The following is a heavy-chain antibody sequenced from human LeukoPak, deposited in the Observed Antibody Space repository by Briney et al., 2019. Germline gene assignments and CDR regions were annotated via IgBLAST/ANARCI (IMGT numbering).Heavy chain of an antibody. D-gene: IGHD2/OR15-2a*01. CDR1: GGSISSGDYY. CDR2: IYYSGST. J-gene: IGHJ2*01. CDR3: ARHGGKNYNSGPLWYFDL. V-gene: IGHV4-30-4*01. Sequence: SQTLSLTCTVSGGSISSGDYYWSWIRQPPGKGLEWIGYIYYSGSTYYNPSLKSRVTISVDTSKNQFSPKLSSVTAADTAVYYCARHGGKNYNSGPLWYFDLWGRGTLVTVSS.